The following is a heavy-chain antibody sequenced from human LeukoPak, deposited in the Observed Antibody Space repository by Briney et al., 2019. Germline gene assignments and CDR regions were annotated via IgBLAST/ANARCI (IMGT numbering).Heavy chain of an antibody. D-gene: IGHD4-11*01. V-gene: IGHV1-2*02. Sequence: ASVKVSCKASGYTFTGYYMHWVRQAPGQGLEWMGWINPNSGGTNYAQKFQGRVTMTRDTSINTAYMELSRLRSDDTAVYYCAREVLEAVTTLYVGAPRDYYYGMDVWGQGTTVTVSS. CDR3: AREVLEAVTTLYVGAPRDYYYGMDV. CDR2: INPNSGGT. J-gene: IGHJ6*02. CDR1: GYTFTGYY.